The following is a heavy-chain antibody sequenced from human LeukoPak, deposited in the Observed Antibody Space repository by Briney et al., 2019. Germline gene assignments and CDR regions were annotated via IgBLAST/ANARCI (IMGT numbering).Heavy chain of an antibody. CDR3: ARAQAAAYPFDY. Sequence: SVKVSCKASGGTFSSYAITWVRQAPGQGLEWMGGIIPIFGTANYAQKFQGRVTITADKSTSAAYMELSSLRSEDTAVYYCARAQAAAYPFDYWGQATLVTVSS. CDR2: IIPIFGTA. J-gene: IGHJ4*02. V-gene: IGHV1-69*06. CDR1: GGTFSSYA. D-gene: IGHD6-13*01.